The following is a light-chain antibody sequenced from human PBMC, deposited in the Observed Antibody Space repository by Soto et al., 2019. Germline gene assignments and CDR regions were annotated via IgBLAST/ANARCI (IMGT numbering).Light chain of an antibody. Sequence: EIVLTQSPGTLSLSPGERATLSCRASQSVSSSYLAWYQQKPGQAPRLLIYGASSRATGIPDRFIGSGSGKDFTLNISGLETEEFAVYYCQQYGSSPMYTFGQGTKLEIK. J-gene: IGKJ2*01. CDR3: QQYGSSPMYT. CDR2: GAS. CDR1: QSVSSSY. V-gene: IGKV3-20*01.